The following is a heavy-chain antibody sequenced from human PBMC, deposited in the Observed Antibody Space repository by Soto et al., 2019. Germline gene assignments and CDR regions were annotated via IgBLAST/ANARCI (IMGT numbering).Heavy chain of an antibody. V-gene: IGHV4-59*01. J-gene: IGHJ5*02. CDR1: GGSISIYY. CDR2: IYYSGST. CDR3: ARDHEYSSSSWFDP. Sequence: SETLSLTCTVSGGSISIYYWSWIRHPPGKGLEWIGYIYYSGSTNYNPSLKSRVTISVDTSKNQFSLKLSSVTAADTAVYYCARDHEYSSSSWFDPWGQGTLVTVSS. D-gene: IGHD6-6*01.